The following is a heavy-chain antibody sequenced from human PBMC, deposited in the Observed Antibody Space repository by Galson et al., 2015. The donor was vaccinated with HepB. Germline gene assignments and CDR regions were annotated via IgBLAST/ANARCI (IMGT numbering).Heavy chain of an antibody. J-gene: IGHJ4*02. CDR1: GFTFSSYW. CDR2: INSDGSGT. V-gene: IGHV3-74*01. CDR3: ARGSQRGWDLLKY. Sequence: SLRLSCAASGFTFSSYWMHWVRHAPGKGLVWVSRINSDGSGTTYADSVKGRFTISRDNAKNTLYLQMNSLRAEDTAVYYCARGSQRGWDLLKYWGQGTLVTVSS. D-gene: IGHD1-26*01.